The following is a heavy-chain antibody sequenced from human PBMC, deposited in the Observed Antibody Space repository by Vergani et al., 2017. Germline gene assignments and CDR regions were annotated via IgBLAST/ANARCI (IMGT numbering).Heavy chain of an antibody. CDR3: AKFYGSGRRNFDY. CDR1: GFTFSSYG. J-gene: IGHJ4*02. V-gene: IGHV3-30*18. D-gene: IGHD3-10*01. Sequence: QVQLVESGGGVVQPGRSLRLSCAASGFTFSSYGMHWVRQAPGKGLEWVAVISYDGSNKYYADSVKGRFTISRDNSKNTLYLQMNSLRAEDTAVYYCAKFYGSGRRNFDYWGQGTLVTVSS. CDR2: ISYDGSNK.